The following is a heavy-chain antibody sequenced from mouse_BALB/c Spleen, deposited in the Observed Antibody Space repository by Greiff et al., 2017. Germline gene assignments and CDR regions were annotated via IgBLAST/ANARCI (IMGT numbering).Heavy chain of an antibody. D-gene: IGHD1-1*02. J-gene: IGHJ4*01. CDR2: ISSGGSYT. V-gene: IGHV5-6*01. CDR1: GFTFSSYG. CDR3: ARRADYGASYYAMDY. Sequence: EVHLVESGGDLVKPGGSLKLSCAASGFTFSSYGMSWVRQTPDKRLEWVATISSGGSYTYYPDSVKGRFTISRDNAKNTLYLQMSSLKSEDTAMYYCARRADYGASYYAMDYWGQGTSVTVSS.